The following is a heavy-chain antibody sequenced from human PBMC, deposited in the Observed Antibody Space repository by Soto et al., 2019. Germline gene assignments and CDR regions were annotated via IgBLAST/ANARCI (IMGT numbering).Heavy chain of an antibody. CDR3: ARAGFFLGSYYYLDC. CDR1: GGSISSGGYL. J-gene: IGHJ4*02. D-gene: IGHD3-10*01. V-gene: IGHV4-30-2*01. CDR2: IYHSWST. Sequence: QLQLQESGSGLVKPSQTLSLTCAVYGGSISSGGYLWSWIRQQPGKGLEWSGNIYHSWSTYYNPSHKSRVNISVDSSMNQLSLKLYSVTATDTAVYYCARAGFFLGSYYYLDCRGQGTLVTVSS.